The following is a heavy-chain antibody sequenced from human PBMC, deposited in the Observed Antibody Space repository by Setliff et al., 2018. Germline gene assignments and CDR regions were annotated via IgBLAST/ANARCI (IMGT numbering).Heavy chain of an antibody. CDR2: ISWKGDSM. Sequence: GGSLRLSCAASGFTFHGSAMHWVRQAPGKGLEWVSGISWKGDSMGYADSVKGRFTMTRDNAKNSLYLQMNSLRPEDTALYYCAKAPYCSGGSCSSAYIFDHWGQGTLVTVSS. J-gene: IGHJ4*02. D-gene: IGHD2-15*01. V-gene: IGHV3-9*01. CDR1: GFTFHGSA. CDR3: AKAPYCSGGSCSSAYIFDH.